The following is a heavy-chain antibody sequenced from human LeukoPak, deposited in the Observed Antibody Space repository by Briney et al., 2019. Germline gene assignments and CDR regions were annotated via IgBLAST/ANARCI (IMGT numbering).Heavy chain of an antibody. CDR1: GYTFTGYY. J-gene: IGHJ5*02. CDR3: ARGSSIATSTIDWFDP. Sequence: ASVKVSCNSSGYTFTGYYMHWVRQAPGQGLEWMGWINPNSGGTHYAQKFQGRVTMTRDTSINTAYMELSRLRSDDTAIYYCARGSSIATSTIDWFDPWGQGALVAVSS. CDR2: INPNSGGT. V-gene: IGHV1-2*02. D-gene: IGHD6-6*01.